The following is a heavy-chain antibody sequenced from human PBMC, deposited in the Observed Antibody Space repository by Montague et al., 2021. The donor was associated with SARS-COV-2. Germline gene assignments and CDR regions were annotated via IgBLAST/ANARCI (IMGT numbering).Heavy chain of an antibody. CDR3: ARVKRGSYSGFGVSAHFDY. D-gene: IGHD3-16*01. V-gene: IGHV4-59*01. J-gene: IGHJ4*02. CDR2: IYYSGST. Sequence: SETLSLTCTVSGGSISSYYWSWIRQPPGKGLEWIGYIYYSGSTNYNPSLKSRVTISVDTSKNQFSLKLSSVTAADTAVYYCARVKRGSYSGFGVSAHFDYWGQGTLVTVSS. CDR1: GGSISSYY.